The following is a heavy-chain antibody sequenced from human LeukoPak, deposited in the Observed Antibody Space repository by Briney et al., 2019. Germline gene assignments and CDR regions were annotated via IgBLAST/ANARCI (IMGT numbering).Heavy chain of an antibody. CDR1: GAPIRTYY. V-gene: IGHV4-59*08. CDR3: ERHRSPRGYYFEH. CDR2: ISYSGST. Sequence: SETLSLTCPVSGAPIRTYYWTWIRQPPGKGRDWIGYISYSGSTNYNPSLKSRITISADTSKNQFSLRLSSVIAADTALYYCERHRSPRGYYFEHWGQGMLVTVSS. D-gene: IGHD3-16*02. J-gene: IGHJ4*02.